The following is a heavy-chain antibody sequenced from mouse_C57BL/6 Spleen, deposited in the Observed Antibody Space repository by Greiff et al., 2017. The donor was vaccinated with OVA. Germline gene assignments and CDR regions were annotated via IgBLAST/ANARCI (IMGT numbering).Heavy chain of an antibody. V-gene: IGHV1-55*01. Sequence: QVQLQQPGAELVKPGASVKMSCKASGYTFTSYWITWVKQRPGQGLEWIGVIYPGSGSTKYNEKFTSKATLTVDTSSSTAYMQLSSLTSEDSAVYYGARDDYDEAWFAYWGQGTLVTVSA. CDR1: GYTFTSYW. CDR2: IYPGSGST. CDR3: ARDDYDEAWFAY. D-gene: IGHD2-4*01. J-gene: IGHJ3*01.